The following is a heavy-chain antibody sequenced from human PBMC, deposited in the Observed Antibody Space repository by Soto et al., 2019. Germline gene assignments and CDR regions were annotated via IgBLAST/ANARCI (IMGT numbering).Heavy chain of an antibody. J-gene: IGHJ5*02. Sequence: QVQLVQSGAEVKKPGASVKVSCKASGYTFTSYGISWVRQAPGQGLEWMGWISAYNGNTNYAQKLQGSVTMTTDTSTSTAYMELRSLRSDDTAVYYCARAVPNIVATNRGGWFDPWGQGTLVTVSS. CDR3: ARAVPNIVATNRGGWFDP. V-gene: IGHV1-18*01. D-gene: IGHD5-12*01. CDR1: GYTFTSYG. CDR2: ISAYNGNT.